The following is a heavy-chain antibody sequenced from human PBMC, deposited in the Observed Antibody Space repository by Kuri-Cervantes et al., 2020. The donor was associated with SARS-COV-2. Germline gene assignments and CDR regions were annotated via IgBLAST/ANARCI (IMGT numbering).Heavy chain of an antibody. CDR1: GGSFSGYY. CDR3: ARGANYDYVWGSYRYGPKIRKPFDY. CDR2: INHSGST. D-gene: IGHD3-16*02. V-gene: IGHV4-34*01. Sequence: SETLSLTCAVYGGSFSGYYWSWIRQPPGKGLEWIGEINHSGSTNYNPSLKSRVTISVDTSKNQFSLKLSSVTAADTAVYYCARGANYDYVWGSYRYGPKIRKPFDYWSQGTLVTVSS. J-gene: IGHJ4*02.